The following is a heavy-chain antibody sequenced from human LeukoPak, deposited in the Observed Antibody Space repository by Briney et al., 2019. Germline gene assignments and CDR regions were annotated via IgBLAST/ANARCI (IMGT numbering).Heavy chain of an antibody. D-gene: IGHD1-26*01. CDR1: GGSFSGYY. CDR3: ARSRVGATPYFDY. Sequence: SETLSLTCAVYGGSFSGYYWSWIRQPPGKGLGWIGEINHSGSTNYNPSLKSRVTISVDTSKNQFSLKLSSVTAADTAVYYCARSRVGATPYFDYWGQGTLVTVSS. V-gene: IGHV4-34*01. J-gene: IGHJ4*02. CDR2: INHSGST.